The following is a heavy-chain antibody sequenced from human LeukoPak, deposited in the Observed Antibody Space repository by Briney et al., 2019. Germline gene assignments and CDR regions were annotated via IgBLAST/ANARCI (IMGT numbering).Heavy chain of an antibody. D-gene: IGHD5-18*01. CDR2: IYYTGTT. V-gene: IGHV4-59*02. CDR1: AGSVTGYH. CDR3: AGDNGWGYSYGPHFDY. J-gene: IGHJ4*02. Sequence: SETLSLTCTVSAGSVTGYHWNWIRQSPGKGLEWIGYIYYTGTTNFNPSLKSRVSISVDTSKNRFSLNLRSVTAADTAVYYCAGDNGWGYSYGPHFDYWGQGALVTVSS.